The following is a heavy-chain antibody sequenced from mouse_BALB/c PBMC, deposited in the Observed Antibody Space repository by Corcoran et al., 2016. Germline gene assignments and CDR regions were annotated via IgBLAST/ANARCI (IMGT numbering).Heavy chain of an antibody. Sequence: EVQLQQSGAELVKPGASVKLSCTASGFNIKDTYMHWVKQRPEQGLEWIGRIDPANGNTKYDPKFQGKATITADTSSNTAYLQLSSLTSEDTAGYYCAKRDWYFDVGGAGTTVTVSS. CDR2: IDPANGNT. J-gene: IGHJ1*01. CDR1: GFNIKDTY. CDR3: AKRDWYFDV. V-gene: IGHV14-3*02.